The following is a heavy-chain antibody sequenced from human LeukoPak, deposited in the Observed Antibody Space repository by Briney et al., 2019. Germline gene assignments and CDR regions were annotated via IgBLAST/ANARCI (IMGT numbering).Heavy chain of an antibody. CDR1: GGSISSYY. J-gene: IGHJ6*03. Sequence: SETLSLTCTVSGGSISSYYWSWIRQPPGKGLEWIGYIYYSGSTNYNPSLKSRVTISVDTSKNQFSLKLSSVTAADTAVYYCARWEAHSSGYSYYYYYMDVWGKGTTVTVSS. CDR2: IYYSGST. D-gene: IGHD3-22*01. V-gene: IGHV4-59*12. CDR3: ARWEAHSSGYSYYYYYMDV.